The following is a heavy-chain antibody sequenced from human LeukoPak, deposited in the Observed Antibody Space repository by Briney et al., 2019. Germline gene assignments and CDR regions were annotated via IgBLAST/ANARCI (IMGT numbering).Heavy chain of an antibody. J-gene: IGHJ4*02. CDR3: ARAADHYDSSGYAFDY. V-gene: IGHV4-31*03. CDR1: VGSISRRGYY. Sequence: PSQTLSLTRTVSVGSISRRGYYWSSLRQHPGNGLEWIGYIYYSGSTYYSPSLKSRVTISVDTSKNQFSVRLSSVTAADTAVYYCARAADHYDSSGYAFDYWGQGTLVTVSS. CDR2: IYYSGST. D-gene: IGHD3-22*01.